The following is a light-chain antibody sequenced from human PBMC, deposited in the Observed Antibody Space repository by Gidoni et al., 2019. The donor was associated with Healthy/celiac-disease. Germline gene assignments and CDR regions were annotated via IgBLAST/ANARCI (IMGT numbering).Light chain of an antibody. V-gene: IGKV3-15*01. Sequence: EIVMTQSPATLSVSPGERPTLSCRASQSVSSNFAWYQQKPGQAPSLLIYVASTRATDIPARFSGSGSVTEFTLTISSLQSEDFAIYYCQQYNNWPQTFGQGTKLEIK. CDR2: VAS. J-gene: IGKJ2*01. CDR1: QSVSSN. CDR3: QQYNNWPQT.